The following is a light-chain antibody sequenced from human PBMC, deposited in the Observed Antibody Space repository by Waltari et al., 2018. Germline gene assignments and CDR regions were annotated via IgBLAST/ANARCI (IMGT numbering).Light chain of an antibody. Sequence: QSLLTQPPSVSAAPGQMVSISCSGDIGNNYVSWYQQVPGTAPKLVIHDNNKRPSGTPDRFSASKSATSATLVITGLQTGDEADYFCGSWINSLSTVVFGGRTKLTVL. V-gene: IGLV1-51*01. CDR1: IGNNY. CDR2: DNN. J-gene: IGLJ2*01. CDR3: GSWINSLSTVV.